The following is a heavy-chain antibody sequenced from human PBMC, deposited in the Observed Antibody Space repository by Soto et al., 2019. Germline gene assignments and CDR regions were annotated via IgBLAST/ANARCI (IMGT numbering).Heavy chain of an antibody. CDR1: GGSVSSYY. D-gene: IGHD1-26*01. CDR2: IYYSGST. V-gene: IGHV4-59*02. J-gene: IGHJ4*02. Sequence: SETLSLTCTVYGGSVSSYYWSWIRQPPGKGLEWIGYIYYSGSTNYNPSLKSRVTISVDTSKNQFSLKLSSVTAADTAVYYCAMFHSWSYGVFDLWGQGTLVPVSS. CDR3: AMFHSWSYGVFDL.